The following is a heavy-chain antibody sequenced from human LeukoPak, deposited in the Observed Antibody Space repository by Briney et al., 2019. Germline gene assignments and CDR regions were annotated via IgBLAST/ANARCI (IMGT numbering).Heavy chain of an antibody. CDR3: ARRSTVVVVAATEYFDY. J-gene: IGHJ4*02. D-gene: IGHD2-15*01. Sequence: GESLKISCKGSGYSFTSYWIGWVRQMPGKGLEWMGIIYPGDSDTRYSPSFQGQVTISADKSISTAYLQWSSLKASDTAMYYCARRSTVVVVAATEYFDYWGQGTLVTVSS. CDR2: IYPGDSDT. V-gene: IGHV5-51*01. CDR1: GYSFTSYW.